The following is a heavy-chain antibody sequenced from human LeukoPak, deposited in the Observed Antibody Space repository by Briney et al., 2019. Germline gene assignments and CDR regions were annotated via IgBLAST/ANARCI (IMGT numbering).Heavy chain of an antibody. V-gene: IGHV1-69*05. CDR1: GGSFSSEA. Sequence: ASVNVSCKAFGGSFSSEAISWVGQAPGQGLEGVGGMIPIVGTANYAQKFKGRVTITTDESTSTAYMEVSSLRTEDTAVYYCGRKAGDCGGGSCYSIDYWDQGTLVTVSS. D-gene: IGHD2-15*01. CDR2: MIPIVGTA. J-gene: IGHJ4*02. CDR3: GRKAGDCGGGSCYSIDY.